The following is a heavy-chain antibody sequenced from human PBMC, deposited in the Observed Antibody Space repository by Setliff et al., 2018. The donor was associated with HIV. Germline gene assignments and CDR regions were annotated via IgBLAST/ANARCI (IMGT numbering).Heavy chain of an antibody. Sequence: SETLSLTCTVSGGSISSYYWSWIRQHPGKGLEWIGYIYYSWSTNYNPSLKSRVTISVDTSRNHFSLKLISVTAADTAVYYCAREITYDYVWGSFRQGAFDIWGQGTLVTVSS. D-gene: IGHD3-16*01. V-gene: IGHV4-59*01. J-gene: IGHJ3*02. CDR3: AREITYDYVWGSFRQGAFDI. CDR2: IYYSWST. CDR1: GGSISSYY.